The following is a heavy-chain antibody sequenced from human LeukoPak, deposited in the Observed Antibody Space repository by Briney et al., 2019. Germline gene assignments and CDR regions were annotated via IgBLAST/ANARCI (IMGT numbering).Heavy chain of an antibody. V-gene: IGHV5-51*01. CDR2: IYPGDSDT. J-gene: IGHJ5*02. CDR1: GYSFTSYW. D-gene: IGHD4-23*01. CDR3: ARRIYGGNTYNWFDP. Sequence: GESLKISCKGSGYSFTSYWIGWVRQMPGKGVEGMGIIYPGDSDTRYSPSFQGQVTISADKSISTAYLQWSSLKASDTAMYYCARRIYGGNTYNWFDPWGQGTLVTVSS.